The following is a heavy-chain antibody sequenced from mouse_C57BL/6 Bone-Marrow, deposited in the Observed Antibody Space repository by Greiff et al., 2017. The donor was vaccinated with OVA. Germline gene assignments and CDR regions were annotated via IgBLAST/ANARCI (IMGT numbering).Heavy chain of an antibody. Sequence: EVKLQESGAELVRPGASVKLSCTASGFNIKDDYMHWVKQRPEQGLEWIGWIYPENGDTEYASKFQGKATITADASSNTAYLQLSSLTSEDTAVYYCTTPRYEDYFDYWGQGTTLTVSS. CDR2: IYPENGDT. D-gene: IGHD2-3*01. CDR1: GFNIKDDY. CDR3: TTPRYEDYFDY. V-gene: IGHV14-4*01. J-gene: IGHJ2*01.